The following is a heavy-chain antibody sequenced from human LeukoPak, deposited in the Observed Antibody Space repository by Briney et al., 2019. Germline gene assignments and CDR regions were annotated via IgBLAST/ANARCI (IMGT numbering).Heavy chain of an antibody. CDR1: GGPISSGGYY. V-gene: IGHV4-31*03. CDR3: ARGVVVYDAFDI. CDR2: IYYSGST. D-gene: IGHD3-22*01. Sequence: SQTLSLTCTVSGGPISSGGYYWSWIRQHPGKGLEWIGYIYYSGSTYYNPSLKSRVTISVDTSKNQFSLKLSSVTAADTAVYYCARGVVVYDAFDIWGQGTMVTVSS. J-gene: IGHJ3*02.